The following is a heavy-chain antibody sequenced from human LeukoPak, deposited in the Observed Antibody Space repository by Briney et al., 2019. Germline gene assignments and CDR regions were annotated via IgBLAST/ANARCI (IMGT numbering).Heavy chain of an antibody. CDR2: IRSKAYGGTT. CDR1: GFTFDDYA. D-gene: IGHD5-24*01. V-gene: IGHV3-49*04. CDR3: TRRRDGYNDYYYYGMDV. J-gene: IGHJ6*02. Sequence: GGSLRLSCTASGFTFDDYAMSWVRQAPGKGLEWVGFIRSKAYGGTTEYAASVKGRFTISRDDSKSIAYLQMNSLKTEDTAVYYCTRRRDGYNDYYYYGMDVWGQGTTVTVSS.